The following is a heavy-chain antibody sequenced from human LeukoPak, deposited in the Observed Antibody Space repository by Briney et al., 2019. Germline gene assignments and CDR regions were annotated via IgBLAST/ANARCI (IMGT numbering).Heavy chain of an antibody. D-gene: IGHD6-13*01. J-gene: IGHJ3*01. CDR3: AREQLLANAYDL. V-gene: IGHV3-11*04. CDR1: GFTFSDYY. CDR2: ISSSGSTI. Sequence: GGSLRLSCTASGFTFSDYYMSWIRQAPGKGLEWVSYISSSGSTIYYADSVKGRFTISRDNAKNLLYLQMNSLKAVDSAVYFCAREQLLANAYDLWGQGTTVIVSS.